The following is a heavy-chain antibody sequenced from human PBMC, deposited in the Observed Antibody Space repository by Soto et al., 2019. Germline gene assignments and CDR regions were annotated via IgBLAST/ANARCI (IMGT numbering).Heavy chain of an antibody. J-gene: IGHJ3*02. CDR3: AKANATSGGAFDI. CDR2: ILVGGST. CDR1: GFICSSYD. Sequence: EVQMLESGGGLVQPGGSLRLSCAASGFICSSYDMSWVRQAPGKGLEWVSTILVGGSTHYEDSVKGRFTISRDGSKNTVYLQMHSLTAGDTAVYYCAKANATSGGAFDICGQGTMVTVSS. V-gene: IGHV3-23*01. D-gene: IGHD1-26*01.